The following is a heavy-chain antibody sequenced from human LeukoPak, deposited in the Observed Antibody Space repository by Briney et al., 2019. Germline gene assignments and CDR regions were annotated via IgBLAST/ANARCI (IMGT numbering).Heavy chain of an antibody. V-gene: IGHV3-21*01. CDR1: GFTFSSYS. CDR2: YSTGSSHI. CDR3: TRSDAFDI. Sequence: GGSLRLSCAASGFTFSSYSMNWVRQAPGKGLEWVSSYSTGSSHIYYADSVKGRFTISRDNAKNSLYLQMNSLRAEDTAVYYCTRSDAFDIWGQGTMVTVSS. J-gene: IGHJ3*02.